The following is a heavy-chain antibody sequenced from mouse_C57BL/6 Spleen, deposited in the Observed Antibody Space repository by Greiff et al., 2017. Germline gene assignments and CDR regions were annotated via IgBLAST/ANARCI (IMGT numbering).Heavy chain of an antibody. Sequence: VKLVESGPELVKPGASVKISCKASGYAFSSSWMNWVKQRPGKGLEWIGRIYPGDGDTNYNGKFKGKATLTADKSSSTAYMQLSSLTSEDSAVYFCARDGIYYDYDFAYWGQGTLVTVSA. CDR1: GYAFSSSW. V-gene: IGHV1-82*01. D-gene: IGHD2-4*01. J-gene: IGHJ3*01. CDR3: ARDGIYYDYDFAY. CDR2: IYPGDGDT.